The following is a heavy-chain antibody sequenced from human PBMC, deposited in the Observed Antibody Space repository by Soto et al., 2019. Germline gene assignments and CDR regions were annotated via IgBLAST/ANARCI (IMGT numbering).Heavy chain of an antibody. J-gene: IGHJ6*02. CDR1: GFTFSSYG. D-gene: IGHD6-19*01. Sequence: QVQLVESGGGVVQPGRSLRLSCAASGFTFSSYGMHWVRQAPGKGLEWVAVISYDGSNKYYADSLKGRFTVSRDNSKNTLYLQMSSLRAEDTAVYYCVKDGSSGWPYYYGMAVWGQGTTVTVSS. CDR2: ISYDGSNK. CDR3: VKDGSSGWPYYYGMAV. V-gene: IGHV3-30*18.